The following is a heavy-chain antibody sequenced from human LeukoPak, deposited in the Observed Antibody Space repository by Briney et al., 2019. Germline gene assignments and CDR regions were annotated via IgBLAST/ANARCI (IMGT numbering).Heavy chain of an antibody. CDR3: AKDRKLGPADYYFDF. D-gene: IGHD7-27*01. V-gene: IGHV3-30*18. J-gene: IGHJ4*02. CDR2: IANDGRDK. CDR1: GFTFSSYG. Sequence: PGRSLRLSCAASGFTFSSYGMHWVRQAPGKGLEWVAVIANDGRDKKYADSVQGRFTISRDNSKNTLYLQMNSLRAEDMAVYYCAKDRKLGPADYYFDFWGQGTLVTVAS.